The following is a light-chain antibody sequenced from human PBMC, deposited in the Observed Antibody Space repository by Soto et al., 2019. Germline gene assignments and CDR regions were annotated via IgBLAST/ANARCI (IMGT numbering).Light chain of an antibody. Sequence: EIVLTQSPATLSLSPGERGTLSCRASESVADYLAWYQQKPGQAPRLLVYDVSNRATGIPARFSGSGSGTEFSLTISSLQSEDFAVYYCQQYSKWPITFGQGTRLEIK. J-gene: IGKJ5*01. CDR1: ESVADY. CDR3: QQYSKWPIT. CDR2: DVS. V-gene: IGKV3-11*01.